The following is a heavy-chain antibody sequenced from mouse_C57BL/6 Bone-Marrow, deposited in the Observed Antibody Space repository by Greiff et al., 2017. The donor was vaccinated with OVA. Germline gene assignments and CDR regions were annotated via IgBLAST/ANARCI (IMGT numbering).Heavy chain of an antibody. Sequence: EVLLVESGRGLVQPGESLKLSCESTEYEFPSHDMSWVRQTPEKRLELVAAINRDGGSTYYPDPMERRFIISRDNTRKTLYLQMSSLRPEDTDLYSCSRHSTIVRTSGDYFGDWGNGTTLTVSS. V-gene: IGHV5-2*01. J-gene: IGHJ2*01. CDR1: EYEFPSHD. D-gene: IGHD2-2*01. CDR2: INRDGGST. CDR3: SRHSTIVRTSGDYFGD.